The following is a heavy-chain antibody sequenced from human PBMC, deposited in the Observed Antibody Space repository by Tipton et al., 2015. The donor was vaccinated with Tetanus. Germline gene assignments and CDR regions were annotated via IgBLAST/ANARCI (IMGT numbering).Heavy chain of an antibody. J-gene: IGHJ3*02. CDR3: ARAISSRWGNHDAFDI. V-gene: IGHV3-7*01. D-gene: IGHD1-14*01. Sequence: SLRLSCIASGFTFSNYCMTWVRQAPGKGLEWVANIKQDGSALYYVDSVKGRFTFSRDNAKNSLYLQVNTLRVEDTAVYFCARAISSRWGNHDAFDIWGQGTTVAVSS. CDR2: IKQDGSAL. CDR1: GFTFSNYC.